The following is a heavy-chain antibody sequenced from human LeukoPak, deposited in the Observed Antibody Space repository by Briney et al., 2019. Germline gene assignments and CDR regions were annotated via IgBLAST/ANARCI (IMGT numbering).Heavy chain of an antibody. CDR1: GGSISSYY. J-gene: IGHJ5*02. Sequence: PSETLSLTCTVSGGSISSYYWSWIRQPPGKGLEWIGYIYYSGSTNHNPSLKSRVTISVDTSKNQFSLKLSSVTAADTAVYYCARVTSIAARPRWFDPWGQGTLVTVSS. CDR3: ARVTSIAARPRWFDP. V-gene: IGHV4-59*01. D-gene: IGHD6-6*01. CDR2: IYYSGST.